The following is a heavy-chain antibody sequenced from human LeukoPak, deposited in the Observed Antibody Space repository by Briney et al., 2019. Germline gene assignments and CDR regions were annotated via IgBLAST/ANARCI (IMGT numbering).Heavy chain of an antibody. V-gene: IGHV4-38-2*02. CDR3: ARAVLAGYSSGAHAFDI. CDR2: VYHSGST. Sequence: KSSQTLSLTCTVSGDSISSGDYYWSWIRQPPGKGLEWIGSVYHSGSTYYNPSLKSRVTISVDTSKNQFSLKLSSVTAADTAVYYCARAVLAGYSSGAHAFDIWGQGTMVTVSS. J-gene: IGHJ3*02. CDR1: GDSISSGDYY. D-gene: IGHD6-19*01.